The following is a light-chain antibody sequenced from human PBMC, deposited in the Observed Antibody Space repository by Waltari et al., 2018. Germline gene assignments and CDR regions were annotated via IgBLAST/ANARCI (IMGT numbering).Light chain of an antibody. CDR2: DVS. Sequence: QSALTQPASVSGSPGQSITISCTGTSSDVGGYNYVSWYQQHPGKAPKLMIYDVSKRPSGVSNRFSGSKSGNTASLTISGLHAEDEADYYCSSYTSSSTLWVFGGGTKLTVL. J-gene: IGLJ3*02. CDR1: SSDVGGYNY. CDR3: SSYTSSSTLWV. V-gene: IGLV2-14*01.